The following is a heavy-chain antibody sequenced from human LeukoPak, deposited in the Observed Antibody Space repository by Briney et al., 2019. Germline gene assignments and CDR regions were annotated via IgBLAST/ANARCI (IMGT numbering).Heavy chain of an antibody. Sequence: SETLSLTCTVSGGSISSSAYYWGWIRQPPGKGLEWIGSIYYSGTTYYNPSLKSRVTISVDTSKNHFSLKLSSVTAADTAVYYCAILISSTGNFDYWGQGTLVTVSS. V-gene: IGHV4-39*02. D-gene: IGHD1-14*01. J-gene: IGHJ4*02. CDR1: GGSISSSAYY. CDR3: AILISSTGNFDY. CDR2: IYYSGTT.